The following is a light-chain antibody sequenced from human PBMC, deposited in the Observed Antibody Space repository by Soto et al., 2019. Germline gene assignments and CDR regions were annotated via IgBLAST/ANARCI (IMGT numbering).Light chain of an antibody. J-gene: IGLJ1*01. Sequence: QAVVAQEPSLTVSPGGTVTLTCASSSGAVTSGSYPTWYQQKPGQTPRPLSFDTDNKYSWTPARFSGSLLGAQAALTLSGAQPEDEAEYFCLLYHGGIYVFGGGTKVTVL. V-gene: IGLV7-43*01. CDR3: LLYHGGIYV. CDR2: DTD. CDR1: SGAVTSGSY.